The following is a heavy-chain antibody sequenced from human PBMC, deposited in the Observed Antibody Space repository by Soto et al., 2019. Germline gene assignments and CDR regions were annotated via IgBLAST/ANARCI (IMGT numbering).Heavy chain of an antibody. V-gene: IGHV1-3*01. CDR3: ARALGVGVSYCFQH. CDR2: INAGNGNT. CDR1: GYTFTSYA. J-gene: IGHJ1*01. D-gene: IGHD1-26*01. Sequence: QVQLVQSGAEVKKPGASVKVSCKASGYTFTSYAMHWVRQAPGQRLEWMGWINAGNGNTKYSQKFQGRVTITRDTSASTAYMELSSLRSEDTAVYYCARALGVGVSYCFQHWGQGTLVTVSS.